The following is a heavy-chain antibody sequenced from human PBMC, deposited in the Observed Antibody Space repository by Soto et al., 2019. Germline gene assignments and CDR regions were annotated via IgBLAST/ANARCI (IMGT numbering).Heavy chain of an antibody. CDR2: ISAYNGNT. V-gene: IGHV1-18*01. CDR3: ARARGSSVYSYGHHFFDY. Sequence: GASVKVSCKASGYTFTSYGISWVRQAPGQGLEWMGWISAYNGNTNYAQKLQGRVTMTTDTSTSTAYMELRSLRSDDTAVYYCARARGSSVYSYGHHFFDYWGQGTLVNVSS. J-gene: IGHJ4*02. D-gene: IGHD5-18*01. CDR1: GYTFTSYG.